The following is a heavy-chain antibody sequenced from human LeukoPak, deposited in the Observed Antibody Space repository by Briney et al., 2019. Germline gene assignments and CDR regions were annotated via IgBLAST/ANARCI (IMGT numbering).Heavy chain of an antibody. Sequence: SETLSLTCTVSGGSLSNYYWSWIRQPAGKGLEWVGRIYANGNTNYNPSLESRITMSVDTTKKQFSLRLSSVTAADTAVYYCATSYSSAFPEIDYWGQGTLVTVSS. D-gene: IGHD6-19*01. CDR1: GGSLSNYY. J-gene: IGHJ4*02. CDR3: ATSYSSAFPEIDY. CDR2: IYANGNT. V-gene: IGHV4-4*07.